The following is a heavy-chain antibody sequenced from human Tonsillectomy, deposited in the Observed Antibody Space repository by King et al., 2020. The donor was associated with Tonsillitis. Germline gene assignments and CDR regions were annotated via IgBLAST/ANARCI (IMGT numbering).Heavy chain of an antibody. Sequence: QLVQSGAEVKKPGASVKVSCKASGYTFTSYDINWVRQATGQGLEWMGWMNPNSGNTGYAQKFQGRVSMTRNSSISTAYMELSSLRSEDTAVYYCARGHTTMVTGGYYYYGLDVWGQGTTVTVSS. D-gene: IGHD5-18*01. J-gene: IGHJ6*02. CDR1: GYTFTSYD. V-gene: IGHV1-8*01. CDR3: ARGHTTMVTGGYYYYGLDV. CDR2: MNPNSGNT.